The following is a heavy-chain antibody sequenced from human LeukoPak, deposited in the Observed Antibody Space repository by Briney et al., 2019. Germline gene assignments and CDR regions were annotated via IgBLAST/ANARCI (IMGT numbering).Heavy chain of an antibody. V-gene: IGHV4-59*08. CDR2: IHYGGST. D-gene: IGHD6-13*01. J-gene: IGHJ6*03. CDR3: ASYRYSSSWMNYYYMDV. Sequence: SETLSLTCTVSGGSISSYYWSWIRQPPGKGLEWIGYIHYGGSTNYNPSLKSRVTISVDTSKNQFSLKLSSVTAADTAVYYCASYRYSSSWMNYYYMDVWGKGTTVTVSS. CDR1: GGSISSYY.